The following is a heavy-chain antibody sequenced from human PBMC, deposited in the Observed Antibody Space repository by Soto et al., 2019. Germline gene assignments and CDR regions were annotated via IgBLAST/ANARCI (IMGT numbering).Heavy chain of an antibody. CDR2: INYSGTT. D-gene: IGHD1-26*01. Sequence: PSETLSLTCSVSGGSFSSDSFIWSWVRQFPGKGLEWIGYINYSGTTYYNPSLRSRITMSVDTSKNQFSLNLGSVTAADTAVYYCARDHKWDGMDVWGQGTTVTVSS. CDR1: GGSFSSDSFI. CDR3: ARDHKWDGMDV. J-gene: IGHJ6*02. V-gene: IGHV4-31*03.